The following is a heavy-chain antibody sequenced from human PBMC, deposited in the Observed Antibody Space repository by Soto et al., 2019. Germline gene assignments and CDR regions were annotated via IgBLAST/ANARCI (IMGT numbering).Heavy chain of an antibody. J-gene: IGHJ5*02. CDR3: ARHAAYYYGSGSSYPPRLWSDP. CDR2: IYYGGTT. CDR1: GDSISSYY. D-gene: IGHD3-10*01. V-gene: IGHV4-59*08. Sequence: SETLSLTCTVSGDSISSYYWSWFRQPPGKGLEWIGYIYYGGTTNYNPSLESRVTLSVDASKNQFSLKLSSVTAADTAVYYCARHAAYYYGSGSSYPPRLWSDPWGQGPLVTVSP.